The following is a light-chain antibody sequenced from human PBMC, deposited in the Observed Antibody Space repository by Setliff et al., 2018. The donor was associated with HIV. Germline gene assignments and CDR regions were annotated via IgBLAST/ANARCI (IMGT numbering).Light chain of an antibody. CDR1: SSDVGSYNL. CDR2: EVS. Sequence: ALTQPASVSGSPGQSITISCTGTSSDVGSYNLVSWYQQHPGKAPKLMIYEVSKRPSGVSNRFSGSKSGNTASLTISGLQAEDEADYYCCSYAGSSPFSYVFGTGTKVTVL. V-gene: IGLV2-23*02. CDR3: CSYAGSSPFSYV. J-gene: IGLJ1*01.